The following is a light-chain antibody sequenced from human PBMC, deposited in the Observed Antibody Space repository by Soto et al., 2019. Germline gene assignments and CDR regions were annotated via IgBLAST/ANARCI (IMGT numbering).Light chain of an antibody. CDR3: QQYKSWPPIT. CDR1: QTVRSR. J-gene: IGKJ5*01. CDR2: GAS. V-gene: IGKV3-15*01. Sequence: EIVMTQSPATLSVSPGEGVTLSCRASQTVRSRGAWYQQKPGQAPSLLIYGASTRATGVPDRFSGTGSGTEFTLTISSLKSEDYAVYYCQQYKSWPPITFGQGTRLEIK.